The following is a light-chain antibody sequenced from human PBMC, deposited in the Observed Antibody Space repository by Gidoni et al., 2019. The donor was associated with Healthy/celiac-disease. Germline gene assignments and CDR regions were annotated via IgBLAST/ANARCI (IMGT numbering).Light chain of an antibody. J-gene: IGKJ2*01. CDR2: KAS. CDR3: QQYNSYSGYT. CDR1: QSISSW. Sequence: DIHTTHSPSTLSASVGDSVTITCRASQSISSWLALYRQRPGKAPKILIYKASSLESGVPSRFGGSGSRTEYTLTISGLQPNDFATYYCQQYNSYSGYTFGHGTKLEIK. V-gene: IGKV1-5*03.